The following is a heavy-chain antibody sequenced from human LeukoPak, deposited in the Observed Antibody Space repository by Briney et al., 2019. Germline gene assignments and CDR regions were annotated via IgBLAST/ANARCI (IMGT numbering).Heavy chain of an antibody. CDR2: ISSSGSTI. D-gene: IGHD3-16*02. J-gene: IGHJ5*02. CDR1: GFTFSDYY. Sequence: GGSLRLSCAASGFTFSDYYMSWIRQAPGKGLEWVSYISSSGSTIYYADSVKGRFTISRDNAKNSLYLQMNSLRAEDTAVYYCARPSTRGVWGSYRWPSGFDPWGQGTLVTVSS. CDR3: ARPSTRGVWGSYRWPSGFDP. V-gene: IGHV3-11*01.